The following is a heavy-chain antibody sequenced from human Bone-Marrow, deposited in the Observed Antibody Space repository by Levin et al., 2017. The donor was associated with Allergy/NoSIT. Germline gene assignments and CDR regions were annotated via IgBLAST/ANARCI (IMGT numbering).Heavy chain of an antibody. CDR2: ISSSGSTV. CDR1: RFTFSDYY. CDR3: ARAHGDYGTDDWYFDL. D-gene: IGHD4-17*01. J-gene: IGHJ2*01. V-gene: IGHV3-11*01. Sequence: PGGSLRLSCAASRFTFSDYYMSWVRQAPGKGLELISYISSSGSTVYYADSVRGRIAISRDNAENSLYLQMNSLRADDTGVYYCARAHGDYGTDDWYFDLWGRGTLVTVSS.